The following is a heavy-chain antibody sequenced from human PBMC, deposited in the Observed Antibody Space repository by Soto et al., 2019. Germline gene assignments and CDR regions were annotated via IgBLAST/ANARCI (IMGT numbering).Heavy chain of an antibody. V-gene: IGHV3-23*01. CDR2: IDGGGTKT. J-gene: IGHJ5*02. D-gene: IGHD4-4*01. Sequence: GESLRLSCAASGFTFSNYAMSWVRQAPGTGLQWVSAIDGGGTKTYYADSVKGRFTISRDNSMNTLYLQMDSLRAEDTAIYYCTKEHSNYPDNWFDPWGQGTRVTVSS. CDR3: TKEHSNYPDNWFDP. CDR1: GFTFSNYA.